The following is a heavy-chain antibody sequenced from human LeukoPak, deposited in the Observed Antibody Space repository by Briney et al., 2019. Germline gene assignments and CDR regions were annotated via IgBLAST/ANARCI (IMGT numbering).Heavy chain of an antibody. V-gene: IGHV3-9*03. CDR1: GFTFDDYA. Sequence: GGSLRLSCAASGFTFDDYAMHWVRQAPGKGLEWVSGISWNSGSIAYAGSVKGRFIISRDNAKNSLYLQMNSLRAEDMALYYCAKGYYCSGSNYFDYWGQGTLVTVSS. J-gene: IGHJ4*02. D-gene: IGHD3-10*01. CDR2: ISWNSGSI. CDR3: AKGYYCSGSNYFDY.